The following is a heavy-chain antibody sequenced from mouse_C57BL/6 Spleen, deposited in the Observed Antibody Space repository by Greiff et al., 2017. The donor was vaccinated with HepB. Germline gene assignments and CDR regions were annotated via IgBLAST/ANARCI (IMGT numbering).Heavy chain of an antibody. CDR1: GYSITSGYY. D-gene: IGHD1-1*01. CDR3: ARGPISYYGSIYFDY. V-gene: IGHV3-6*01. J-gene: IGHJ2*01. CDR2: ISYDGSN. Sequence: DVKLQESGPGLVKPSQSLSLTCSVTGYSITSGYYWNWIRQFPGNKLEWMGYISYDGSNNYNPSLKNRISITRDTSKNQFFLRLNSVTTEDTATYYCARGPISYYGSIYFDYWGQGTTLTVSS.